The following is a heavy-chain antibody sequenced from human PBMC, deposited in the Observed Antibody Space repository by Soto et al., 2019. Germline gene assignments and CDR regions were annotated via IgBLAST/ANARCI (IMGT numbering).Heavy chain of an antibody. CDR1: GVPFSDYY. V-gene: IGHV3-11*06. J-gene: IGHJ4*02. CDR2: ISSTGSYA. D-gene: IGHD6-6*01. CDR3: ARDSSITPRLLDY. Sequence: GGALRVTCADSGVPFSDYYMSWIRQAPGKGLEWVSYISSTGSYAKYADSVKGRFTISRDNAKNSLYLQMNSLRAEDTAVYYCARDSSITPRLLDYWGQGTPVTVSS.